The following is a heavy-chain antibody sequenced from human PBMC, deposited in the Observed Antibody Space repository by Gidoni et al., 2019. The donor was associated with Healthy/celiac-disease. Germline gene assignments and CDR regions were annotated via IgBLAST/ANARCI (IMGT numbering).Heavy chain of an antibody. CDR1: GGSISSSSYY. CDR3: ARVSWARGCY. Sequence: QLQLQESGPGLVKPSETLSLTCTVSGGSISSSSYYWGWIRQPPGKGLEWIGSIYYSGSTYYNPALKSRVTISVDTSKNQFSLKLSSVTAADTAVYYCARVSWARGCYWGQGTLVTVSS. V-gene: IGHV4-39*07. CDR2: IYYSGST. J-gene: IGHJ4*02. D-gene: IGHD1-26*01.